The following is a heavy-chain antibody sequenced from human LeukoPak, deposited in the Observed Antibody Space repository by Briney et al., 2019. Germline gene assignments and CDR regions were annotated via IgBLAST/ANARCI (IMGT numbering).Heavy chain of an antibody. CDR1: GFTFSSYS. V-gene: IGHV3-21*01. CDR2: ISSSSSYI. J-gene: IGHJ4*02. Sequence: PGGSLRLSCAASGFTFSSYSMNWVRQAPGKGLEWVSSISSSSSYIYYADSVKGRFTISRDNAKSSMWLQMNSLRAEDTAVYYCARDQTPFYWGQGSLVTVSS. CDR3: ARDQTPFY. D-gene: IGHD2-15*01.